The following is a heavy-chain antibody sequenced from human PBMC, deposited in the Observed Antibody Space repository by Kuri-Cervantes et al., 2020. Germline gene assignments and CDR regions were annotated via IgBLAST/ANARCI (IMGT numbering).Heavy chain of an antibody. Sequence: SETLSLTCAVSGGSFSGYSWTWGLEWIGEINHSGSSNYNPSLKSRVTISVDTSKNQFSLKLSSVTAADTAVYYCAREGTTDTAMVRSWVDYWGQGTPVTVSS. CDR3: AREGTTDTAMVRSWVDY. CDR1: GGSFSGYS. D-gene: IGHD5-18*01. V-gene: IGHV4-34*01. J-gene: IGHJ4*02. CDR2: INHSGSS.